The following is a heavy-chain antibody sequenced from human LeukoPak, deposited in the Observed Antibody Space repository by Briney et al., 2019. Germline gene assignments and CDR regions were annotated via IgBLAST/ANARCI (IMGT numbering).Heavy chain of an antibody. J-gene: IGHJ4*02. V-gene: IGHV4-34*01. CDR2: INHSGSA. CDR1: GGSFSGYY. CDR3: ARLDLYLGTDS. D-gene: IGHD1-1*01. Sequence: SETLSLTCAVYGGSFSGYYWSWIRQPPGKGLEWIGEINHSGSANYNPSLKSRVTISVDTSENQFSLKLSSVTAADTAVYYCARLDLYLGTDSWGQGPLVTVSS.